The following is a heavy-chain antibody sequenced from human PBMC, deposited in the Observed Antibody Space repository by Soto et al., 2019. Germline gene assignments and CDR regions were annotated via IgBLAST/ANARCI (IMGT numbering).Heavy chain of an antibody. V-gene: IGHV3-23*01. D-gene: IGHD6-13*01. CDR2: ISGSGGST. Sequence: EVQLLESGGGLVQPGGSLRLSCAASGFTFSSYAMSWVRQAPGKGLEWVSAISGSGGSTYYADSVKGRFTISRDNSKNTLYLQVNSLRAEDTAVYYCAKVGYSSSSFGMDVWGQGTTVTVSS. J-gene: IGHJ6*02. CDR1: GFTFSSYA. CDR3: AKVGYSSSSFGMDV.